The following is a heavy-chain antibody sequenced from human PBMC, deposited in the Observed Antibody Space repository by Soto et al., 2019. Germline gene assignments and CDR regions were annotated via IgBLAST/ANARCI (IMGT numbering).Heavy chain of an antibody. CDR1: GFTFDDYA. CDR3: AKDRTKYYDSSGYGFDY. V-gene: IGHV3-9*01. Sequence: EVQLVESGGGLVQPGRSLRLSCAASGFTFDDYAMHWVRQAPGKGLEWVSGINWDSGNIGYADSVKGRLTISRDNAKNSLYLQMNSLRAEDTALYYCAKDRTKYYDSSGYGFDYWGQGNLVTVSS. D-gene: IGHD3-22*01. J-gene: IGHJ4*02. CDR2: INWDSGNI.